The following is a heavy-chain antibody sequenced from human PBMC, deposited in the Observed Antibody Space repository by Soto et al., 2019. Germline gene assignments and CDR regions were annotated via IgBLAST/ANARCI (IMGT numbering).Heavy chain of an antibody. D-gene: IGHD3-10*01. CDR3: AREGAPNLWFGELYY. J-gene: IGHJ4*02. CDR1: GYTFTSYY. V-gene: IGHV1-46*01. CDR2: INPSGGST. Sequence: ASVKVSCKASGYTFTSYYMHWVRQAPGQGLEWMGIINPSGGSTSYAQKFQGRVTMTRDTSTSTVYMELSSLRSEDTAVYYCAREGAPNLWFGELYYWGQGTLVTVS.